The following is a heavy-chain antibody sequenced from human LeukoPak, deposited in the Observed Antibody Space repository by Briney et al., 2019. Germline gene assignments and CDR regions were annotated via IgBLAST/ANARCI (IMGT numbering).Heavy chain of an antibody. CDR3: ARERNYGDYENAFDV. J-gene: IGHJ3*01. D-gene: IGHD4-17*01. V-gene: IGHV1-2*02. Sequence: ASVKVSCKASGYTFTDYYIHWMRQAPGQGLEWMGWINPKRGVTTYAQKFQGRVTMTRDTSITTAYMELTRLRSDDTTIYYCARERNYGDYENAFDVWAKGTKVTVS. CDR2: INPKRGVT. CDR1: GYTFTDYY.